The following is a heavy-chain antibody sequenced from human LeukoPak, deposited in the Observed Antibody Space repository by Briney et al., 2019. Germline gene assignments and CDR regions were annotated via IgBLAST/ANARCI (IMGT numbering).Heavy chain of an antibody. CDR3: ARESPAYCGGDCYIDY. Sequence: PGGSLRLSCAASGFTFSSYGMHWVRQAPGKGLEWVAVISYDGSNKYYADSVKGRFTISRDNSKNTLYLQMNSLRAEDTAVYYCARESPAYCGGDCYIDYWGQGTLVTVSS. CDR1: GFTFSSYG. V-gene: IGHV3-30*03. CDR2: ISYDGSNK. D-gene: IGHD2-21*02. J-gene: IGHJ4*02.